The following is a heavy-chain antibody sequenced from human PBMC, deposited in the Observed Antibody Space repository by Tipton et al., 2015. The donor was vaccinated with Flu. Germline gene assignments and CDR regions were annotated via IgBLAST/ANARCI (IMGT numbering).Heavy chain of an antibody. V-gene: IGHV4-61*02. CDR1: GGSISSGSYY. J-gene: IGHJ3*02. CDR2: IYTSGST. Sequence: TLSLTCTVSGGSISSGSYYWSWIRQPAGKGLEWIGRIYTSGSTNYNPSLKSRVTISVDTSKNQFSLKLSYGTAADTAVYYCAVGFIYYDSSGPITDAVGIYGQGTMVTVSS. CDR3: AVGFIYYDSSGPITDAVGI. D-gene: IGHD3-22*01.